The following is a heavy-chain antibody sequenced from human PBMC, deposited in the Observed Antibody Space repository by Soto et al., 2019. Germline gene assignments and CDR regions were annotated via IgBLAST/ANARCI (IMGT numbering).Heavy chain of an antibody. D-gene: IGHD3-22*01. Sequence: QLELVESGGGVVHPGTSLRLSCAASGFSFNRFGTHWVRQAPGKGLEWVALISSDGSHEMYADSVKGRFTISRENSKNRLYLQMNNLRVEDTALYFCAKDRVPVGSVVIIPYYFDVWGRGTLVTVSS. CDR3: AKDRVPVGSVVIIPYYFDV. V-gene: IGHV3-30*18. J-gene: IGHJ4*02. CDR1: GFSFNRFG. CDR2: ISSDGSHE.